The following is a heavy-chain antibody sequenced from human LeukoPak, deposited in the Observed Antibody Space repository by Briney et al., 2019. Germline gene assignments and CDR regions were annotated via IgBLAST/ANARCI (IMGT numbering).Heavy chain of an antibody. CDR1: GYTFTSYD. D-gene: IGHD4-17*01. J-gene: IGHJ3*02. CDR2: MNPNSGNT. Sequence: ASVKVSCKASGYTFTSYDINWVRQATGQGLEWMGWMNPNSGNTGYAQKFQGRVTMTRNTSISTAYMELSSLRSEDTAVYYCATDRDYVYAFDIWGQGTMVTVSS. V-gene: IGHV1-8*01. CDR3: ATDRDYVYAFDI.